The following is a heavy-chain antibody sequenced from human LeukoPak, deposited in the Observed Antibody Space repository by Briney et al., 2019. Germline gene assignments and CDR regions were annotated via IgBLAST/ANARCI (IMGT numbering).Heavy chain of an antibody. D-gene: IGHD3-16*02. J-gene: IGHJ4*02. CDR1: GFTFSSYG. V-gene: IGHV3-30*18. Sequence: GRSLRLSCAASGFTFSSYGMQWVRQARGKGVEWVAVISYDGSNKYYTDSVKGRFTISRDNSKNTLYLQMNSLRAEDTAVYYCAKESAPYYNYVWGSYRWDYWGQGTLVTVSS. CDR3: AKESAPYYNYVWGSYRWDY. CDR2: ISYDGSNK.